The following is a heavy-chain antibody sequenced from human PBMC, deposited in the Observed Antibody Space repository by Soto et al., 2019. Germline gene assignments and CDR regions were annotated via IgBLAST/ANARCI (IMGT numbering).Heavy chain of an antibody. V-gene: IGHV4-4*07. CDR1: GADINTYS. D-gene: IGHD6-19*01. CDR3: ARDREAGYNFYYGMDV. J-gene: IGHJ6*02. CDR2: IYTSASI. Sequence: SETLSLTCIVSGADINTYSWTWIRQPAGKGLEWIGRIYTSASINYNPSLRGRVTLSVDTSTNQVSLKLASVTAADTAVYYCARDREAGYNFYYGMDVWGQGTPVTVS.